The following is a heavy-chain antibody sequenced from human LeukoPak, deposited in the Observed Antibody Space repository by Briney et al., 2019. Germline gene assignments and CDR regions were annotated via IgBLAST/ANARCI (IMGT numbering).Heavy chain of an antibody. CDR3: AKGTMTIDY. V-gene: IGHV3-30*02. Sequence: QPGGSLRLSCAASGFTFSSYGMHWVRQAPGKGLEWVAFIRYDGGNKYYADSVKGRFTISRDNSKNTLYLQMNSLRAEDTAVYYCAKGTMTIDYWGQGTLVTVSS. J-gene: IGHJ4*02. CDR2: IRYDGGNK. D-gene: IGHD3-22*01. CDR1: GFTFSSYG.